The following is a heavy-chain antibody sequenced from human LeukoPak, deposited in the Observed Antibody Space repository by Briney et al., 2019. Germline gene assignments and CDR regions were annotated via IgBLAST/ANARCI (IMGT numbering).Heavy chain of an antibody. V-gene: IGHV3-23*01. Sequence: GGSLRLSCAASGFTFSSYAMSWVRQAPGKGLEWVSAISGSGGSTYYADSVKGRFTISRDNSKNTLYLQMNSLRAGDTAVYYCAKDSAGPPRHYFDYWGQGTLVTVSS. CDR3: AKDSAGPPRHYFDY. CDR1: GFTFSSYA. J-gene: IGHJ4*02. CDR2: ISGSGGST. D-gene: IGHD6-19*01.